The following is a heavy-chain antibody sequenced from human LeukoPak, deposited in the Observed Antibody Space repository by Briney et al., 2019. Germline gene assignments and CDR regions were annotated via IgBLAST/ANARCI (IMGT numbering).Heavy chain of an antibody. J-gene: IGHJ4*02. CDR3: SGGVDAHKTGH. CDR2: INQSGST. D-gene: IGHD5-24*01. CDR1: GGSFSGYY. V-gene: IGHV4-34*01. Sequence: SETLSRTCAVYGGSFSGYYWSWIRQPPGKGLEWIGEINQSGSTNYNPSLKSRVTISVDTSKNQFSLKLSSVTAADTAVYYCSGGVDAHKTGHWGQGTLVTVSS.